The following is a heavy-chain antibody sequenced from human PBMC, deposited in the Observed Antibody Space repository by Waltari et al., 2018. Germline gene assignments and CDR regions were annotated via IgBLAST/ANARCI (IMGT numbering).Heavy chain of an antibody. CDR3: AAEKWERQRGYYYYGMDV. V-gene: IGHV1-8*02. Sequence: QVQLVQSGAEVKKPGASVKVSCKASGYTFTSRDINWVRPVSGQGLEWMGGMNPNSGNTNNAQKFQGRVTLTMDISMSTAYMELNSLTSEDTAVYYCAAEKWERQRGYYYYGMDVWGQGTAVTVSS. D-gene: IGHD1-26*01. CDR2: MNPNSGNT. J-gene: IGHJ6*02. CDR1: GYTFTSRD.